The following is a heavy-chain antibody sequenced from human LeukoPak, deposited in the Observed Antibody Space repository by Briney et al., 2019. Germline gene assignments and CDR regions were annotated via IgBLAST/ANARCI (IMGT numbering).Heavy chain of an antibody. J-gene: IGHJ4*02. Sequence: GGSLRLSCAASGFTFSSYSMNWVRQAPGKGLEWVSSISSSSSYIYYADSVKGRFTISRDNAKNSLYLQMNSLRAEDTAVYYCARAYLCSSTSCPPDKIPITFDYWGQGTLVTVSS. CDR3: ARAYLCSSTSCPPDKIPITFDY. CDR2: ISSSSSYI. V-gene: IGHV3-21*01. CDR1: GFTFSSYS. D-gene: IGHD2-2*01.